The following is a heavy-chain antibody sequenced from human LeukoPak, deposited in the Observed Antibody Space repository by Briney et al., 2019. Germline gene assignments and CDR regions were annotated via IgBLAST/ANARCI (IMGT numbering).Heavy chain of an antibody. CDR2: IYTSGST. CDR3: ARGRVSSSTWYSTYYYYFYMDV. CDR1: GGSISSGSYY. D-gene: IGHD4-11*01. V-gene: IGHV4-61*02. J-gene: IGHJ6*03. Sequence: SQTLSLTCTVSGGSISSGSYYWSWIRQPAGKGLEWIGRIYTSGSTNYNPSLNGRVSISRDTSKNLFSLRLRSVTAADTAVYFCARGRVSSSTWYSTYYYYFYMDVWGKGTTVTVSS.